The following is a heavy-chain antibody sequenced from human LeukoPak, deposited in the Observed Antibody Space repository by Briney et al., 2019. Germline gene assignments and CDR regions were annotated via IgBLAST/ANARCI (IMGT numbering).Heavy chain of an antibody. J-gene: IGHJ6*02. D-gene: IGHD2-2*01. V-gene: IGHV3-30*18. CDR3: TKGLARYQLPTYDYYAMDV. Sequence: GGSLRLSCAASGFTFSSYGMHWVRQAPGKGLEWVAVISYDGSNKYYAKNTLYLQMSSLRTEDTAVYYCTKGLARYQLPTYDYYAMDVWGPGTTVTVSS. CDR2: ISYDGSNK. CDR1: GFTFSSYG.